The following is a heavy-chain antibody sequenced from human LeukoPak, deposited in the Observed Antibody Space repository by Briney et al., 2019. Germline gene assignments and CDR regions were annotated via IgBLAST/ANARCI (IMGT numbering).Heavy chain of an antibody. CDR3: ARLTRLSTSPDRYYLDY. CDR1: GDSISSYY. CDR2: IYTSGGT. D-gene: IGHD6-6*01. Sequence: PSETLSLTCTVSGDSISSYYWSWIRQPPGKGLEWIGYIYTSGGTNYIPSLKGRVTISIDTSKNQFALKLSSVTAADSAVYYCARLTRLSTSPDRYYLDYWGQGTWSPSPQ. V-gene: IGHV4-4*09. J-gene: IGHJ4*02.